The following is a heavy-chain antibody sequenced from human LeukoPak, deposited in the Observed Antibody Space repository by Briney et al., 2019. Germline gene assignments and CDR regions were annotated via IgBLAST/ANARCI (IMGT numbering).Heavy chain of an antibody. CDR1: GFTFGSYG. V-gene: IGHV3-30*02. J-gene: IGHJ4*02. CDR3: AKGVKQIVVMTAQHYLDY. Sequence: GGPLRLSCAASGFTFGSYGMHWVHQAPGKRLEWVTFIRFDGSNKYYADSVKGRFTISRDNSKNTLYPQMNTLIADDTAVYYCAKGVKQIVVMTAQHYLDYWGQGTLVTVSS. D-gene: IGHD2-21*02. CDR2: IRFDGSNK.